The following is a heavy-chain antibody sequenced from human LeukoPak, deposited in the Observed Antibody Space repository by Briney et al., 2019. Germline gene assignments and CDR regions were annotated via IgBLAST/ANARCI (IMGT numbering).Heavy chain of an antibody. CDR1: GFMFTKYG. J-gene: IGHJ4*02. D-gene: IGHD3-10*02. CDR3: ARLDCSGSYLFDY. Sequence: ASVKVSCKASGFMFTKYGISWVRQAPGQGLEWVGWISGYNGDTNYAQKLQGRVTMTTDTSTSTAYMELRSLRSDDTAMYYCARLDCSGSYLFDYWGQGTLVTVSS. V-gene: IGHV1-18*01. CDR2: ISGYNGDT.